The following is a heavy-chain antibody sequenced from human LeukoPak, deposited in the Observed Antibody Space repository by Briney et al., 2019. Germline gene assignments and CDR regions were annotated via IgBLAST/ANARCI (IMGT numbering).Heavy chain of an antibody. Sequence: PGGSLRLSCAASGLTLSSYWMHWVRQAPGKGLVWVSRINGDPSSTSYADSVKGRLTISRDNAKITLYLQMNSRRDEDTVVYYRARARGHTYGYFEFWGQRTRVTVS. V-gene: IGHV3-74*01. CDR1: GLTLSSYW. CDR2: INGDPSST. J-gene: IGHJ4*02. CDR3: ARARGHTYGYFEF. D-gene: IGHD5-18*01.